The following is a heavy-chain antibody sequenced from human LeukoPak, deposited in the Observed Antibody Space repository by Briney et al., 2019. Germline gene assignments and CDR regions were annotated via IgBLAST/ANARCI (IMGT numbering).Heavy chain of an antibody. CDR3: ARGRLYYYDSSGYYPTFDY. CDR1: GGSFSGYY. CDR2: INHSGST. D-gene: IGHD3-22*01. Sequence: SETLSLTCAVYGGSFSGYYWSWIRQPPGKGLEWIGEINHSGSTNYNPSLKSRVTISVDTSKNQFSLKLSSVTAADTAVYYCARGRLYYYDSSGYYPTFDYWGLGTLVTVSS. V-gene: IGHV4-34*01. J-gene: IGHJ4*02.